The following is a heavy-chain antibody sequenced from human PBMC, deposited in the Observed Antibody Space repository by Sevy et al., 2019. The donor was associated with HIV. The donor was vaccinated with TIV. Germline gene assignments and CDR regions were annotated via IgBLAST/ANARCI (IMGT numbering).Heavy chain of an antibody. CDR1: GYTFSTYG. CDR3: ARGYCSGGRCYPGGY. CDR2: INTFTGDT. J-gene: IGHJ4*02. V-gene: IGHV1-18*01. Sequence: ASVKVSCEASGYTFSTYGINWVRQAPGQEVEWMGWINTFTGDTNYLQKLQDRVTMTKDTSTSTVYMELRSLRSDDTAVYYCARGYCSGGRCYPGGYWGQGTLVTVSS. D-gene: IGHD2-15*01.